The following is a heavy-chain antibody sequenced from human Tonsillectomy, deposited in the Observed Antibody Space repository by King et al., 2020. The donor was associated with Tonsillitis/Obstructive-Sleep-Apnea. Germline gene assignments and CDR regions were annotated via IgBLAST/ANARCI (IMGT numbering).Heavy chain of an antibody. V-gene: IGHV5-51*01. D-gene: IGHD2-15*01. CDR3: ARLKLGYCAGGGCYKFDY. J-gene: IGHJ4*02. CDR2: IYPGDSDT. CDR1: GYSVINYW. Sequence: EVQLVESGAEVKKPGESPKISCKGSGYSVINYWIGWVRQMPGKGLEWMGIIYPGDSDTKYSPSFQGQVTISADESISTAYLQWSSLKASDTAMYYCARLKLGYCAGGGCYKFDYWGQGTLVTVSS.